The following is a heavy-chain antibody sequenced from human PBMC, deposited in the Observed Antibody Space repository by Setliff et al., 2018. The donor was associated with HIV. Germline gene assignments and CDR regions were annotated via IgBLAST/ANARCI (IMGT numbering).Heavy chain of an antibody. CDR3: VKDEEYIGVVSATMNMPGYYHYYYMDV. J-gene: IGHJ6*03. V-gene: IGHV3-7*01. CDR1: GFTFSDYW. D-gene: IGHD2-2*01. CDR2: INKDGSQT. Sequence: PGGSLRLSCAASGFTFSDYWMTWVRQAPGKGLEWVANINKDGSQTYYADSVKGRFTISRDNADRSLYLQMNSLRAEDTAVYYCVKDEEYIGVVSATMNMPGYYHYYYMDVWGKGSTVTVS.